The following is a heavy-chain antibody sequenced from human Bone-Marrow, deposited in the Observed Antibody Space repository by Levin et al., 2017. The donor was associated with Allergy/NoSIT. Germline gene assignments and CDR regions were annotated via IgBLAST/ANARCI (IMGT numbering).Heavy chain of an antibody. J-gene: IGHJ3*02. CDR3: AAVSRNYENYSSSSFDAFDI. CDR1: GFTFTSSA. V-gene: IGHV1-58*01. CDR2: IVVGSGNT. D-gene: IGHD6-6*01. Sequence: GASVKVSCKASGFTFTSSAVQWVRQARGQRLEWIGWIVVGSGNTNYAQKFQERVTITRDMSTSTAYMELSSLRSEDTAVYYCAAVSRNYENYSSSSFDAFDIWGQGTMVTVSS.